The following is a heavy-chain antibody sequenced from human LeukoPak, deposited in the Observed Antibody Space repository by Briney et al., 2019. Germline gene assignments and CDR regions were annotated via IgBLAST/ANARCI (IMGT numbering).Heavy chain of an antibody. CDR3: AKDRTDDYGDHHHYYYYGMDV. CDR1: GFTFSSYG. V-gene: IGHV3-30*18. CDR2: ISYDGSNK. J-gene: IGHJ6*02. D-gene: IGHD4-17*01. Sequence: GRSLRLSCAASGFTFSSYGTHWVRQAPGKGLEWVAVISYDGSNKYYADSVKGRFTISRDNSKNTLYLQMNSLRAEDTAVYYCAKDRTDDYGDHHHYYYYGMDVWGQGTTVTVSS.